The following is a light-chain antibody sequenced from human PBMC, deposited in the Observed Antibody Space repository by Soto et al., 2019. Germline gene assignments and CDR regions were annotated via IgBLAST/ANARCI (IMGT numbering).Light chain of an antibody. V-gene: IGKV1-8*01. CDR3: QHYYNYPWT. J-gene: IGKJ1*01. Sequence: TCRTGVPSRFSGSGSGTDFTLTIAGLQSEDVATYFCQHYYNYPWTFGQGTTVE.